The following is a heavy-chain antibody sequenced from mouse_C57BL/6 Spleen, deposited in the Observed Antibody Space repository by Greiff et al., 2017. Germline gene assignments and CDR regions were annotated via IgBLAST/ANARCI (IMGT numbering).Heavy chain of an antibody. J-gene: IGHJ4*01. V-gene: IGHV1-59*01. CDR1: GYTFTSYW. CDR3: ARGGYGSSYAMDY. Sequence: VQLQQPGAELVRPGTSVKLSCKASGYTFTSYWMHWVKQRPGQGLEWIVVIDPSDSYTNYNQKFKGKATLTVDTSSSTAYMQLSSLTSEDSAVYYCARGGYGSSYAMDYWGQGTSVTVSS. CDR2: IDPSDSYT. D-gene: IGHD1-1*01.